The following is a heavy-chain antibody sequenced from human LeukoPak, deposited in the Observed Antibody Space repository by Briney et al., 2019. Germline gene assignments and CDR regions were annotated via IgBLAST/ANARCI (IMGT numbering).Heavy chain of an antibody. CDR1: GFTFSSYS. Sequence: GGSLRLSCAASGFTFSSYSMNWVRQAPGKGLEWVSSISSSSSYIYYADSVKGRFTISRDNAKNSLYLQMNSLRAEDTAVYYCARGSSEAGGFGSGSDNFDYWGQGTLVTVSS. D-gene: IGHD6-19*01. J-gene: IGHJ4*02. CDR3: ARGSSEAGGFGSGSDNFDY. CDR2: ISSSSSYI. V-gene: IGHV3-21*01.